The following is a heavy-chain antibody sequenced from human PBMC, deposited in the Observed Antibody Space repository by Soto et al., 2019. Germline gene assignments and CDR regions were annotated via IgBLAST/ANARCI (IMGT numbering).Heavy chain of an antibody. CDR1: GGSFSSNP. V-gene: IGHV1-69*01. CDR3: ARGGRGYSSDPRYYFDY. J-gene: IGHJ4*02. Sequence: QVQLVQSGSEVKKPGSSVKVSCKASGGSFSSNPISWVRQAPGQGLEWMAGISPILATVHYAQKFQGRVTITAEASTDPAYKELTSLRSDDTAVYFCARGGRGYSSDPRYYFDYWGQGTLVTVS. D-gene: IGHD5-18*01. CDR2: ISPILATV.